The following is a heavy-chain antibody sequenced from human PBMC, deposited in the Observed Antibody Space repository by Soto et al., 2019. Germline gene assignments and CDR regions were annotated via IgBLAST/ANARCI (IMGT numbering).Heavy chain of an antibody. Sequence: SETLSLTCAVSGFSISSGYFWGWIRQPPGKGPEWLGSIYHSGTTYYNPSVKGRVTISVDTSKSQFSLKMSSVTAADTAVYYCARDSSGYYWFDPWGQGTLVTVSP. CDR2: IYHSGTT. CDR1: GFSISSGYF. CDR3: ARDSSGYYWFDP. D-gene: IGHD3-22*01. J-gene: IGHJ5*02. V-gene: IGHV4-38-2*02.